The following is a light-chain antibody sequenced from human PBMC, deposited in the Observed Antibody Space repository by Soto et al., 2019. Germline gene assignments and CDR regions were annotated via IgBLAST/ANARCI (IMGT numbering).Light chain of an antibody. CDR3: QSYDSSLGVV. CDR2: GNS. V-gene: IGLV1-40*01. Sequence: QSVLTQPPSVSGAPGQRGTISCTGISSNIGAGYDVHWYQQLPGTAPKLLIYGNSNRPSGVPDRFSGSKSGTSASLAITGLQAEDEADYYCQSYDSSLGVVFGGGTQLTVL. J-gene: IGLJ2*01. CDR1: SSNIGAGYD.